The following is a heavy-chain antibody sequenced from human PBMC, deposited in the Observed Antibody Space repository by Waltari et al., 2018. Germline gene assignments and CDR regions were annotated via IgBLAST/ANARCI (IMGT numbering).Heavy chain of an antibody. CDR3: ARDRGRGLYLDS. V-gene: IGHV4-4*02. CDR2: VPGSGKT. Sequence: QLQLQESGPGLVKPSGTLSLTCAVPGDSRSSPYWWSWVRQPPGKGLEWMGQVPGSGKTTYNPSFASRVTISLDTYNKQFSLKVTSATAADTAIYYCARDRGRGLYLDSWGPGTLVTVSP. CDR1: GDSRSSPYW. J-gene: IGHJ4*02. D-gene: IGHD2-15*01.